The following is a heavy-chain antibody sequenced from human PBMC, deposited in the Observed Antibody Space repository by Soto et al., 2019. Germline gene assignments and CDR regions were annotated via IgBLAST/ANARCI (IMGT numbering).Heavy chain of an antibody. Sequence: QVQLQESGPGLVKPSQTLSLTCTVSGGSISSGDYYWSWIRQHPGKGLEWIGYISYSGSTYYNPSLKSRVTTSVDRSKNQFSLTLNSVTAADTAVYYCARPAPHSSSPIDSWGQGTLVTVSS. D-gene: IGHD6-6*01. CDR3: ARPAPHSSSPIDS. CDR1: GGSISSGDYY. V-gene: IGHV4-31*03. CDR2: ISYSGST. J-gene: IGHJ4*02.